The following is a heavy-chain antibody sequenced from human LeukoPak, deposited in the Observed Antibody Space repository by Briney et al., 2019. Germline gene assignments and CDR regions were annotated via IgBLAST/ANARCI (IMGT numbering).Heavy chain of an antibody. J-gene: IGHJ5*01. D-gene: IGHD6-25*01. Sequence: SETLSLTCTVSGGSVDNYYWSWVRQPPGKGLEWIGYIYYSGSTNYNPSLKSRVTISVDTSKNQFSLKMSSVTAADTAVYYCARGSGWFVYWGQGTLVTVSS. V-gene: IGHV4-59*02. CDR1: GGSVDNYY. CDR3: ARGSGWFVY. CDR2: IYYSGST.